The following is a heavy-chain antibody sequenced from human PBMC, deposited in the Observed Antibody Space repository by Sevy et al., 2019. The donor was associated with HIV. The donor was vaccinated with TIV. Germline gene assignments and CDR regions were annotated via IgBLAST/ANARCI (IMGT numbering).Heavy chain of an antibody. CDR1: GFIFSSYE. CDR3: TRDLPPFATTVAHFDY. J-gene: IGHJ4*02. Sequence: GGSLRLSCAASGFIFSSYEMNWVRQAPGKGLEWVSSISQSGSSVYYSDSVKGRFTISRDNAKNSLYLQMNSLRAEDTAVYYCTRDLPPFATTVAHFDYWGQRTLVTVSS. D-gene: IGHD4-17*01. V-gene: IGHV3-48*03. CDR2: ISQSGSSV.